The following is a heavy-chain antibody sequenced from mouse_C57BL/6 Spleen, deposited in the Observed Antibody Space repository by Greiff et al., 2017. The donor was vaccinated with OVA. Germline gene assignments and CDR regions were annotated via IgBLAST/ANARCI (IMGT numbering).Heavy chain of an antibody. CDR1: GYTFTSYW. CDR3: ARLRDYDWDMDD. J-gene: IGHJ1*03. V-gene: IGHV1-55*01. D-gene: IGHD4-1*01. Sequence: QVQLQQPGAELVKPGASVKMSCKASGYTFTSYWITWVKQRPGQGLEWIGDIYPGSGSTNYNAKFKSKATLTVDTSSSTAYMQLSSLTSEDSAVHDCARLRDYDWDMDDWGTGTSVTVSS. CDR2: IYPGSGST.